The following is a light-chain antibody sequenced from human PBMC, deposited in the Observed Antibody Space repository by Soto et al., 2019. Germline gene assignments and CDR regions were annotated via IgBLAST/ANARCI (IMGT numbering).Light chain of an antibody. CDR3: AAWDDSLNGVA. V-gene: IGLV1-44*01. Sequence: QSALTQPPSASGTPGQRVTISCSGSSSNIGSKTVTWFQHLPGTAPKLLIYSNTQRPSGVPDRFSGSKSGTSASLAIGGLQSEDEADYYCAAWDDSLNGVAFGGGTKVTVL. J-gene: IGLJ2*01. CDR2: SNT. CDR1: SSNIGSKT.